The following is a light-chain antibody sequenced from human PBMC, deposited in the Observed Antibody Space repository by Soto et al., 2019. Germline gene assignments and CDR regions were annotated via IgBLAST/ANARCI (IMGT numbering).Light chain of an antibody. J-gene: IGLJ2*01. CDR3: SSYTITHIPVI. CDR1: SNEIGGYNY. CDR2: EVS. V-gene: IGLV2-14*01. Sequence: QSVLTQPASVSGSPGQSITISCTGTSNEIGGYNYVSWYQQHPGEAPKLIIYEVSNRPSGVSNRFSGSKSDNTASLTITGLQAEDEASYYCSSYTITHIPVIFGGGTQLTVL.